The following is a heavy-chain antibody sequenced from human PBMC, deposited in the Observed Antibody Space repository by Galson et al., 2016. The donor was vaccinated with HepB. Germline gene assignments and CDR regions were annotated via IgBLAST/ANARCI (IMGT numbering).Heavy chain of an antibody. CDR1: GYTFINYN. D-gene: IGHD2-2*01. J-gene: IGHJ4*02. Sequence: SVKVSCKASGYTFINYNINWVRQAPGQGLEWMGWISTYTGKTNSAQKLQGRITMTTDTSTSTAYMELRSLKSDDTAIYYCARDLPARADFDYWGQGTLVTVSS. CDR3: ARDLPARADFDY. CDR2: ISTYTGKT. V-gene: IGHV1-18*01.